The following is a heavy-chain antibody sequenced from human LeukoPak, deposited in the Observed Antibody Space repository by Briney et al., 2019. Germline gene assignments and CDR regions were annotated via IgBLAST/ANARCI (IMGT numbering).Heavy chain of an antibody. CDR3: AKYNYGHNFEY. D-gene: IGHD1-1*01. CDR2: ISGSGGST. Sequence: GGSLRLSCAASGFTFSSYAMSWVRQAPGKGLEWVSAISGSGGSTYYADSVKGRFTISRDNSKNTLYLQMNSLRVEDTAVYYCAKYNYGHNFEYWGQGTRVTVSP. V-gene: IGHV3-23*01. CDR1: GFTFSSYA. J-gene: IGHJ4*02.